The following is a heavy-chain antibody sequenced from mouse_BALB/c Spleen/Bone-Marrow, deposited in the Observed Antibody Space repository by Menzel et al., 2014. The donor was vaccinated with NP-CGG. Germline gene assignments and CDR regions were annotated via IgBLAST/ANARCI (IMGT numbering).Heavy chain of an antibody. CDR3: VREDYGRGFAY. D-gene: IGHD1-1*01. Sequence: EVMLVESGGGLVQPKGSLKLSCAASGFTFNTYAMHWVCQAPGKGLEWVARIRSKSNNYATYYADSVKDRFTISRDDSQSMLYLQMNNLKTEDTAMYYCVREDYGRGFAYWGQGTLSLSLQ. V-gene: IGHV10-3*03. CDR2: IRSKSNNYAT. CDR1: GFTFNTYA. J-gene: IGHJ3*01.